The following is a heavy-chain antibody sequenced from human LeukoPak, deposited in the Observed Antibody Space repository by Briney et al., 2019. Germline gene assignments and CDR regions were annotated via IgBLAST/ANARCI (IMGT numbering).Heavy chain of an antibody. CDR1: GFTFSSYE. CDR3: ARAHTSSWYMDY. D-gene: IGHD6-13*01. CDR2: IYYSGST. J-gene: IGHJ4*02. Sequence: LRLSCAASGFTFSSYEMNWVRQAPGKGLEWIGYIYYSGSTNYNPSLKSRVTISVDTSENQLSLKLSSVTAADTALYYCARAHTSSWYMDYWGQGTLVTVSS. V-gene: IGHV4-59*01.